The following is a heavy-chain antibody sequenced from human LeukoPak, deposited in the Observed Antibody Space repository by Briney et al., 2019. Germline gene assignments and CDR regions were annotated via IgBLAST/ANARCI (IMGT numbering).Heavy chain of an antibody. CDR2: IYYSGST. Sequence: PSETLSLTCTVSGGSISSGDYYWSWIRQPPGKGLEWIGYIYYSGSTYYNPSLKSRVTISVDTSKNQFSLKLSSVTAADTGVYYCARAPTRGIIWFDPWGQATLVTVSS. CDR3: ARAPTRGIIWFDP. CDR1: GGSISSGDYY. D-gene: IGHD3-16*01. V-gene: IGHV4-61*08. J-gene: IGHJ5*02.